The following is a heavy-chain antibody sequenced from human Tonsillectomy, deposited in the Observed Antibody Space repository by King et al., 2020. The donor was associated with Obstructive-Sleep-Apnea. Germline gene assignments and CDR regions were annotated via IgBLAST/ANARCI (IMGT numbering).Heavy chain of an antibody. J-gene: IGHJ4*02. Sequence: VQLVESGGGLAQPGRSLRLSCAASGFTFDDYAMHWVRQAPGKGLEWVSGISWNGGSRGFAGSVKGRFTISRDNAKSSLYLQMNSLRAEDTALYYCAKDISYDILTGDFDYWGQGTLVTVSS. CDR3: AKDISYDILTGDFDY. D-gene: IGHD3-9*01. CDR1: GFTFDDYA. CDR2: ISWNGGSR. V-gene: IGHV3-9*01.